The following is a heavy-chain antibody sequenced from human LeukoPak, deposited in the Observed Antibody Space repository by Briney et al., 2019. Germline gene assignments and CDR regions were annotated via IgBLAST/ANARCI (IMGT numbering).Heavy chain of an antibody. CDR3: ARDRLTNDAFDI. V-gene: IGHV3-74*01. CDR1: GFTFNSYW. CDR2: ITSDGSGT. J-gene: IGHJ3*02. D-gene: IGHD2-8*01. Sequence: GGSLRLSCAASGFTFNSYWMHWVRQAPGKGLVWVSRITSDGSGTSDADFVKGRFTISRDNSKNTLYLQMNSLRAEDTAMYYCARDRLTNDAFDIWGQGTMVTVS.